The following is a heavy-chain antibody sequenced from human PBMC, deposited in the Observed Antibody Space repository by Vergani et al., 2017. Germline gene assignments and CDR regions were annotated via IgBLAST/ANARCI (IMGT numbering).Heavy chain of an antibody. Sequence: QVQLQESGPRLVRPSQTLSLTCTVSGGSINTGAYYWSWIRQPAGKGLEWIGRVYTSGMTNYNPSLKSRVTILVDRSKSQLSLKLTSVTAGDTAVYFCARERSDYYGSGSDDYNPYYYGGMDVWGPGTTVTVSS. CDR2: VYTSGMT. J-gene: IGHJ6*02. D-gene: IGHD3-10*01. V-gene: IGHV4-61*02. CDR3: ARERSDYYGSGSDDYNPYYYGGMDV. CDR1: GGSINTGAYY.